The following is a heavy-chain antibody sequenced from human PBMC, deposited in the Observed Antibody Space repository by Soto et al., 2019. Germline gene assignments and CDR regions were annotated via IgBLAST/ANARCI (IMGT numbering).Heavy chain of an antibody. D-gene: IGHD3-10*01. CDR2: IIPIFGTA. J-gene: IGHJ4*02. CDR3: AREYYGSGSYYHVMGY. V-gene: IGHV1-69*06. CDR1: GGTFSSYS. Sequence: ASVKVSCKASGGTFSSYSMSWVRQAPGEGLEWMGGIIPIFGTANYAQKFQGRVTITADKSTSTAYMELSSLRSEDTAVYYCAREYYGSGSYYHVMGYWGQGTLVTVSS.